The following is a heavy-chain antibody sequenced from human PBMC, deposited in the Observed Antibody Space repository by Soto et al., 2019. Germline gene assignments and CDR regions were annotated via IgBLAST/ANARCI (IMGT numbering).Heavy chain of an antibody. D-gene: IGHD6-13*01. CDR1: GFSLSTSGVG. CDR3: AHIPEGDSSSWTDWFDP. V-gene: IGHV2-5*02. Sequence: SGPTLVNPTQTLTLTCTFSGFSLSTSGVGVGWIRQPPGKALEWLALIYWDDDKRYSPSLKSRLTITKDTSKNQVVLTMTNMDPVDTATYYCAHIPEGDSSSWTDWFDPWGQGTLVTVSS. J-gene: IGHJ5*02. CDR2: IYWDDDK.